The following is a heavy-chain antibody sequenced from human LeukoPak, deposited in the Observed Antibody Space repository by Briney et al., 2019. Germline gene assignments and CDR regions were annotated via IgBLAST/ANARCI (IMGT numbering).Heavy chain of an antibody. V-gene: IGHV1-2*02. Sequence: ASVKVSCKASGCTFTGYYMHWVRQAPGQGLERMGWINPNSGGTNYAQKFQGRVTMTRDTSISTAYMELSRLRSDDTAVYYCARVSGYCSSTSCSRYNWFDPWGQGTLVTVSS. CDR3: ARVSGYCSSTSCSRYNWFDP. J-gene: IGHJ5*02. CDR1: GCTFTGYY. CDR2: INPNSGGT. D-gene: IGHD2-2*01.